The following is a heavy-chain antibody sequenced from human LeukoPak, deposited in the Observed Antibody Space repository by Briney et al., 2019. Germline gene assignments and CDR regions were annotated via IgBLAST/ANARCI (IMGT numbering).Heavy chain of an antibody. D-gene: IGHD3-10*01. CDR2: IKDGGTT. Sequence: SWVRQAPGKGLEWVGRIKDGGTTDYGAPVKGRFTISRDDSKNTLYMQMNSLKTEDTAVYYCGLGSGRTDFDYWGQGTLVTVSS. J-gene: IGHJ4*02. V-gene: IGHV3-15*01. CDR3: GLGSGRTDFDY.